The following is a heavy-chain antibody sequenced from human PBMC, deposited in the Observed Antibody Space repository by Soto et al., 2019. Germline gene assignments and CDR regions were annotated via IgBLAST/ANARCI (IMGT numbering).Heavy chain of an antibody. J-gene: IGHJ4*02. D-gene: IGHD2-2*01. Sequence: EVQLLESGGGLVQPGGSLRLSCAASGFTFSSYAMSWVRQAPGKGLEWVSAISGSGGSTYYADSVKGRFTISRDNSKNTLYRQMNSLRAEDTAVYYCAKGRVVVPAAPLDYWGQGTLVTVSS. V-gene: IGHV3-23*01. CDR2: ISGSGGST. CDR3: AKGRVVVPAAPLDY. CDR1: GFTFSSYA.